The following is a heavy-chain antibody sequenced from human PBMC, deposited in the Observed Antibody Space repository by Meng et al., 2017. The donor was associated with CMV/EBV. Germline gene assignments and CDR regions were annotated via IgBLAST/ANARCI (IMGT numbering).Heavy chain of an antibody. CDR2: IYHGDSDT. CDR3: AGTWEPYAFDI. J-gene: IGHJ3*02. V-gene: IGHV5-51*01. CDR1: GYSFTSYW. Sequence: KVSCKGSGYSFTSYWIGWVRQMPGKGPEWMGIIYHGDSDTRYSPSFQGQVTISADKSISTAYLQWSSLKASDTAMYYCAGTWEPYAFDIWGQGTMVTVSS. D-gene: IGHD1-26*01.